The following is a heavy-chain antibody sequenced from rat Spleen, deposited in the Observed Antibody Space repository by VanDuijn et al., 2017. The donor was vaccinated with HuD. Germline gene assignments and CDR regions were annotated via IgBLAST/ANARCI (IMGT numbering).Heavy chain of an antibody. CDR2: MSHDGGGT. CDR3: ASSGDYSDY. Sequence: EVQLVESGGGLVQPGRSLKLSCAASGFTFSDYYMAWVRQAPTKGLEWVASMSHDGGGTYYGDSVKGRFTISRDNAKSSLYLQMSKLGSEDTAIYYCASSGDYSDYWGQGVMVTVSS. J-gene: IGHJ2*01. CDR1: GFTFSDYY. D-gene: IGHD1-1*01. V-gene: IGHV5-20*01.